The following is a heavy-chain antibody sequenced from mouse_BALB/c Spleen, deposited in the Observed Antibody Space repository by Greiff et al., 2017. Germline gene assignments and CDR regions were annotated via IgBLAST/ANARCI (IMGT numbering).Heavy chain of an antibody. V-gene: IGHV1S81*02. CDR3: ARGGVYGFMDY. D-gene: IGHD1-1*02. J-gene: IGHJ4*01. Sequence: VQLQQPGAELVKPGASVKLSCKASGYTFTSYWMHWVKQMPGQGLEWIGEINPSNGRTNYNEKFKSKATLTVDKSSTTAYMQLSSLTSEDSAVDYYARGGVYGFMDYWGQGTSVTVSS. CDR2: INPSNGRT. CDR1: GYTFTSYW.